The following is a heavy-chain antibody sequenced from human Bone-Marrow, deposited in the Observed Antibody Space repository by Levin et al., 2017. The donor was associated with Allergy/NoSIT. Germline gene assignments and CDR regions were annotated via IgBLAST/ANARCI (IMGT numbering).Heavy chain of an antibody. D-gene: IGHD4-17*01. V-gene: IGHV3-23*01. Sequence: GGSLRLSCTISGFIFADYAMNWVRQAPGRGLEWVSSLDGSSGKTHYADVVKGRFTISREYSKNTLFLQMNSLRVEDTARYYCAKAGTTVMLDYSCLDGWGEGTAVTAS. CDR1: GFIFADYA. J-gene: IGHJ6*03. CDR2: LDGSSGKT. CDR3: AKAGTTVMLDYSCLDG.